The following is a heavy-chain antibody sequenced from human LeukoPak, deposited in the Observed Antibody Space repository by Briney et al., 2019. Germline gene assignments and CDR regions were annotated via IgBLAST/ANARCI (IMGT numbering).Heavy chain of an antibody. V-gene: IGHV3-23*01. CDR2: ISGSGGST. J-gene: IGHJ4*02. D-gene: IGHD2-21*02. Sequence: GGSLRLPCAASRFTFSYAMSWVRQAPGKGLEWVSAISGSGGSTYYADSVKGRFTISRDNSKNTLYLQVNFLRAEDTAVYYCAKMPASSCGGDCYRHSYFDYWGQGTLVIVSS. CDR3: AKMPASSCGGDCYRHSYFDY. CDR1: RFTFSYA.